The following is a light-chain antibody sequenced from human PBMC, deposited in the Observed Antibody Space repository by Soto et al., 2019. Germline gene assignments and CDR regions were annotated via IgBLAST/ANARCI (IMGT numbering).Light chain of an antibody. CDR3: QQYGSSPRT. V-gene: IGKV3-15*01. Sequence: EIVMTQSPATLSVSPGERATLSCRASQNISRSLAWYQQKPGQGPSLLIYGTSTRAGGVPARFSGGGSGTDFTLTISRLEPEDFVVYYCQQYGSSPRTFGQGTKVDIK. CDR1: QNISRS. J-gene: IGKJ1*01. CDR2: GTS.